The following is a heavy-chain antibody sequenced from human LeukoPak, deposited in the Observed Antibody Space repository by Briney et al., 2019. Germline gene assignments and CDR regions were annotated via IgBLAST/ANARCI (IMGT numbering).Heavy chain of an antibody. J-gene: IGHJ4*02. CDR1: GYTFTSYY. Sequence: ASVKVSCKASGYTFTSYYMHWVRQAPGQGLEWMGWINPNSGGTNYAQKFQGRVTMTRDTSISTAYMELSRLRSDDTAVYYCAKNIGYSYVDYFDYWGQGTLVTVSS. V-gene: IGHV1-2*02. CDR3: AKNIGYSYVDYFDY. D-gene: IGHD5-18*01. CDR2: INPNSGGT.